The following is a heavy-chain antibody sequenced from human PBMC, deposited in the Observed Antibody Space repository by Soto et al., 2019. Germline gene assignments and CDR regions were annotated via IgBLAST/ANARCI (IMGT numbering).Heavy chain of an antibody. CDR1: GDKFDNFW. D-gene: IGHD1-26*01. V-gene: IGHV5-51*01. Sequence: PGESLKISCQGSGDKFDNFWIGWVRQMPEKGLEWVGIIYFGDSNVRYSPSFQGQVTISADKSVSTAYLQWSSLKASDAAIYYCARRRNIVGAPFDSWGQGTLVTVSS. CDR3: ARRRNIVGAPFDS. J-gene: IGHJ4*02. CDR2: IYFGDSNV.